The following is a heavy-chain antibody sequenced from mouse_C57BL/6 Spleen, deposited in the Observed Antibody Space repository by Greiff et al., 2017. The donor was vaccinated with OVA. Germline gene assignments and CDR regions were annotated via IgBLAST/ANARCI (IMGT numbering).Heavy chain of an antibody. V-gene: IGHV1-72*01. CDR3: ARGEITTHYYAMDY. D-gene: IGHD1-1*01. J-gene: IGHJ4*01. CDR2: IDPNSGGT. CDR1: GYTFTSYW. Sequence: QVQLQQPGAELVKPGASVKLSCKASGYTFTSYWMHWVKQRPGRGLEWIGRIDPNSGGTKYNEKFKSKATLTVDKPSSTAYMQLSSLTSEDSAVYDCARGEITTHYYAMDYWGQGTSVTVSS.